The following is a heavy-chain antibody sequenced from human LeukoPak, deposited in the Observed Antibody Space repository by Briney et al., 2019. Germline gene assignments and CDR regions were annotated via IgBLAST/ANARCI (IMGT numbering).Heavy chain of an antibody. Sequence: GRSLRLSCAASGFTLSSYAMHWVRQAPGKGVEWVAVMSYDGNNKYYADAVKGRFTISRDNSKNTLYLQMSSLRAEETAVYYCAKDGFGHSYGYAYFDYWGQGTLVTVSS. V-gene: IGHV3-30*18. CDR3: AKDGFGHSYGYAYFDY. CDR1: GFTLSSYA. J-gene: IGHJ4*02. D-gene: IGHD5-18*01. CDR2: MSYDGNNK.